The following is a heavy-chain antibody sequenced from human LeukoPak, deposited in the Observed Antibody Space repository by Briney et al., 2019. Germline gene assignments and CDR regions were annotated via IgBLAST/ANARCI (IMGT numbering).Heavy chain of an antibody. Sequence: PGGSLRLSCAASGFTFSSYGMHWVRQAPGKGLEWVAVIWYDGSNKYYADSVKGRFTISRDNSKNTLYLQMNSLRAEDTAVYYCARANYDILTGYYGYFDYWGQGTLVTVSS. CDR2: IWYDGSNK. D-gene: IGHD3-9*01. J-gene: IGHJ4*02. V-gene: IGHV3-33*01. CDR1: GFTFSSYG. CDR3: ARANYDILTGYYGYFDY.